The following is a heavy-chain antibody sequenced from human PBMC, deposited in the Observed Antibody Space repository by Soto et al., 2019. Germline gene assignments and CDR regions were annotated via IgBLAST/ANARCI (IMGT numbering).Heavy chain of an antibody. Sequence: GETLKISCPCSGYNFAVYWIAWVRQMPGKGLELMGIIYPSDSDTRYRPSFQGQVTISADRSISSAYLQWSSLRASDTAMYYCALQRRYYYYGMDVWGQGTTVTVSS. CDR2: IYPSDSDT. J-gene: IGHJ6*02. CDR3: ALQRRYYYYGMDV. V-gene: IGHV5-51*01. CDR1: GYNFAVYW.